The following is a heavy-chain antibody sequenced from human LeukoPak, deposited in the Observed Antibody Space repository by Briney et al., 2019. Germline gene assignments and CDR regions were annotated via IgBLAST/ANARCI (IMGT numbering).Heavy chain of an antibody. CDR3: ARESAYYDSSGRGSYYYYYYMDV. CDR2: IYYSGST. V-gene: IGHV4-59*12. J-gene: IGHJ6*03. D-gene: IGHD3-22*01. Sequence: SETLSLTCAVYGGSFSGYYWSWIRQPPGKGLEWIGYIYYSGSTNYNPSLKSRVTMSVDTSKNQFSLKLSSVTAADTAVYYCARESAYYDSSGRGSYYYYYYMDVWGKGTTVTISS. CDR1: GGSFSGYY.